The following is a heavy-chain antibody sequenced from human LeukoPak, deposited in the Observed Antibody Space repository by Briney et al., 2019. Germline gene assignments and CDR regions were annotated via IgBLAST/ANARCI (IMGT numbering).Heavy chain of an antibody. V-gene: IGHV4-39*07. D-gene: IGHD3-10*01. CDR2: IYYSGST. J-gene: IGHJ4*02. Sequence: SETLSLTCTVSGGSISSSSYYWGWIRQPPGKGLEWIGRIYYSGSTYYNPSLKSRVTISVDTSKNQFSLKLSSVTAADTAVYYCARVRSYYGSVTGKSYYFDYWGQGTLVTVSS. CDR1: GGSISSSSYY. CDR3: ARVRSYYGSVTGKSYYFDY.